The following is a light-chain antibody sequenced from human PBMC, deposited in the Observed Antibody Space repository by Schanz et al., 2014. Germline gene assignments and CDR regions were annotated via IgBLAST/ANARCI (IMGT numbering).Light chain of an antibody. J-gene: IGLJ3*02. V-gene: IGLV2-14*02. CDR1: SSDVGSYGF. CDR3: SSYTSSSTWV. CDR2: EAN. Sequence: QSALTQPASVSGSPGQSITISCTGTSSDVGSYGFVSWYQHYPGKAPKVIIYEANKRPSGVSNRFSASKSGYTASLTISGLQAEDEADYYCSSYTSSSTWVFGGGTKLTVL.